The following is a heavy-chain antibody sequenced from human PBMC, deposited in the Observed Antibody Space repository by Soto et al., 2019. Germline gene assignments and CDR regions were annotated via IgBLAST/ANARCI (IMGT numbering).Heavy chain of an antibody. V-gene: IGHV3-23*01. CDR3: AKDGIVVVPAATNYYYYYGMDV. CDR2: ISGSGGST. Sequence: PGGSLRLSCAASGFTFSSYAMSWVRRAPGKGLEWVSAISGSGGSTYYADSVKGRFTISRDNSKNTLYLQMNSLRAEDTAVYYCAKDGIVVVPAATNYYYYYGMDVWGQGTTVTVSS. D-gene: IGHD2-2*01. J-gene: IGHJ6*02. CDR1: GFTFSSYA.